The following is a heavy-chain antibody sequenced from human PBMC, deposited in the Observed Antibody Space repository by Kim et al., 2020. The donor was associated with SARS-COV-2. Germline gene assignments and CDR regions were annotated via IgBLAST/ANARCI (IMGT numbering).Heavy chain of an antibody. CDR2: ISGSGGST. D-gene: IGHD4-17*01. CDR3: AKDLLKVDYGDYVSYAFDI. Sequence: GGSLRLSCAASGFTFSSYAMSWVRQAPGKGLEWVSAISGSGGSTYYADSVKGRFTISRDNSKNTLYLQMNSLRAEDTAVYYCAKDLLKVDYGDYVSYAFDIWGQGTMVTVSS. J-gene: IGHJ3*02. CDR1: GFTFSSYA. V-gene: IGHV3-23*01.